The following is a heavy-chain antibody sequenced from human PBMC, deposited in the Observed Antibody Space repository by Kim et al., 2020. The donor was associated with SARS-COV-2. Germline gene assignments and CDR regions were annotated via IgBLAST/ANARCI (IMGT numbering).Heavy chain of an antibody. D-gene: IGHD3-22*01. CDR2: ISSSSSYI. CDR1: GFTFSSYS. CDR3: ARVADYYDSSGYAAYYYYYGMDV. V-gene: IGHV3-21*01. Sequence: GGSLRLSCAASGFTFSSYSMNWVRQAPGKGLEWVSSISSSSSYIYYADSVKGRFTISRDNAKNSLYLQMNSLRAEDTAVYYCARVADYYDSSGYAAYYYYYGMDVWGQGTTVTVSS. J-gene: IGHJ6*02.